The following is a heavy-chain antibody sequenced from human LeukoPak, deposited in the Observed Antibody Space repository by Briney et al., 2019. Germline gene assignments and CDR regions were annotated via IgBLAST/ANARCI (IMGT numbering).Heavy chain of an antibody. Sequence: ASVKVSCKASGYTFTGYYMHWVRQAPEQGLEWMGWINPNSGGTNYAQKFQGWVTMTRDTSISTAYMELSRLRSDDTAVYYCARDTHGYSGYDRNDYGMDVWGQGTTVTVSS. CDR1: GYTFTGYY. D-gene: IGHD5-12*01. CDR2: INPNSGGT. J-gene: IGHJ6*02. V-gene: IGHV1-2*04. CDR3: ARDTHGYSGYDRNDYGMDV.